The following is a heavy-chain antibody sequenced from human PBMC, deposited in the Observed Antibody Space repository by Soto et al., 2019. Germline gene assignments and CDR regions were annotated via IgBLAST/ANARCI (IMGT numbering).Heavy chain of an antibody. CDR3: ARNYGSPYSSGWTLFDY. V-gene: IGHV4-4*07. CDR1: GGSISSYY. CDR2: IYTSGST. D-gene: IGHD6-19*01. J-gene: IGHJ4*02. Sequence: PSDTLSLTCTVSGGSISSYYWIWIRQPAGKGLEWIGRIYTSGSTNYNPSLKSRVTMSVDTSKNQFSLKLSSVTAADTAVYYCARNYGSPYSSGWTLFDYWGQGTLVTVSS.